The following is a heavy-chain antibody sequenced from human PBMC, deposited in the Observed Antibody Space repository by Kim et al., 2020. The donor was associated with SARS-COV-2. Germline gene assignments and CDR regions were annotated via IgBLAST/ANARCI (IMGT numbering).Heavy chain of an antibody. Sequence: GGSLRLSCAASGFTFGDYAMHWVRQAPGKGLEWVSGISWNSGSIGYADSVKGRFTISRDNAKNSLYLQMNSLGAEDTALYYCAKDKFRSTSCYLDYWGQGTLVTVSS. CDR1: GFTFGDYA. V-gene: IGHV3-9*01. J-gene: IGHJ4*02. CDR3: AKDKFRSTSCYLDY. D-gene: IGHD2-2*01. CDR2: ISWNSGSI.